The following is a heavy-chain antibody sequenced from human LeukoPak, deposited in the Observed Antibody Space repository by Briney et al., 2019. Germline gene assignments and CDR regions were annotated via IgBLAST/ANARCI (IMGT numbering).Heavy chain of an antibody. V-gene: IGHV4-34*01. CDR3: ARQETYYYYYMDV. Sequence: SETLSLTCAVYGGSFSGYYWGWIRQPPGKGLEWIGSIYYSGSTYYNPSLKSRVTISVDTSKNQFSLKLSSVTAADTAVYYCARQETYYYYYMDVWGKGTTVTVSS. CDR2: IYYSGST. J-gene: IGHJ6*03. CDR1: GGSFSGYY.